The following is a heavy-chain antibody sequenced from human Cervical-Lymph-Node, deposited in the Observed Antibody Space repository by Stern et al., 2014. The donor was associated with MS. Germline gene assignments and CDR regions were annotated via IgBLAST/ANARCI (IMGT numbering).Heavy chain of an antibody. Sequence: QLVESGAEVKKPGASVKVSCKASGYTFTNYNIDWVRQATGQGLEWMGWMNTNSGTKGYAQRFQGRVTLTRDTSTSTAYMELSSLKAEDTAFYYCARVRFYGSGIYYALGDGMDVWGQGTTVTVSS. J-gene: IGHJ6*02. V-gene: IGHV1-8*01. D-gene: IGHD3-10*01. CDR1: GYTFTNYN. CDR3: ARVRFYGSGIYYALGDGMDV. CDR2: MNTNSGTK.